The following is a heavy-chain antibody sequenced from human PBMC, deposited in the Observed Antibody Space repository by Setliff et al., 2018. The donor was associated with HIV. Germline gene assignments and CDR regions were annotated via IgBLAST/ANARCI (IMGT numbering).Heavy chain of an antibody. CDR2: ISPDGSAT. D-gene: IGHD2-2*01. CDR3: ARRAYCSSTTCFDN. Sequence: GSLRLSCAASGFTFSSAWMGWVRQAPAKGLEWVANISPDGSATYYVDSVKGRFTISRDNAKNSLYLQLNSLRVEDTAMYYCARRAYCSSTTCFDNWGQGTLVTVSS. V-gene: IGHV3-7*01. CDR1: GFTFSSAW. J-gene: IGHJ4*02.